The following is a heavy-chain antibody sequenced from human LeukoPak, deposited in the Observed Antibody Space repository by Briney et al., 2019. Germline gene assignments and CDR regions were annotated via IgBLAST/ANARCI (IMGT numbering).Heavy chain of an antibody. CDR1: GGSFSGYY. Sequence: SETLSLTCAVYGGSFSGYYWSWIRQPPGKGLEWIGEINHSGSTNYNPPLKSRVTISVDTSKNQFSLKLSSVTAADTAVYYCARVQLERNHDYWGQGTLVTVSS. V-gene: IGHV4-34*01. D-gene: IGHD1-1*01. J-gene: IGHJ4*02. CDR3: ARVQLERNHDY. CDR2: INHSGST.